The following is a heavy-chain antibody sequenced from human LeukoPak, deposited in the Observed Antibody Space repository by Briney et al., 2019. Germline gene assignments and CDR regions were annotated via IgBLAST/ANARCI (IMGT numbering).Heavy chain of an antibody. V-gene: IGHV3-23*01. Sequence: GGSLRLSCAASGFIFSNYVMSWVRQAPGKGLEWVSAIGGSGGNTYYADSVKGRFTISRDNSKNTLYLQMNSLRAEDAAVYYCANEYSKGDIWGQGTMVTVSS. CDR2: IGGSGGNT. CDR3: ANEYSKGDI. CDR1: GFIFSNYV. D-gene: IGHD4-11*01. J-gene: IGHJ3*02.